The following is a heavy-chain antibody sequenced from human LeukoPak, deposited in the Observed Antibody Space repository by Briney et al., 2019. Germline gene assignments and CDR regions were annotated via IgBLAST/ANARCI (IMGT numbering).Heavy chain of an antibody. D-gene: IGHD2-15*01. CDR3: VRGGRRTLVVVATKGGVDY. CDR1: GFTFSSDA. J-gene: IGHJ4*02. CDR2: ISYDGSNK. V-gene: IGHV3-30*04. Sequence: GRSLRLSCAASGFTFSSDAMHWVGEAPGKGREGGAVISYDGSNKYYADSVKGRFTISRDNSKNTLYLQMNSLRAEDTAVYYCVRGGRRTLVVVATKGGVDYWGQGTLVTVSS.